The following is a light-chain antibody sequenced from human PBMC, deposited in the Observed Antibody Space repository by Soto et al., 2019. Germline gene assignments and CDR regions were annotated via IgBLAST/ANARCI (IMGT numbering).Light chain of an antibody. CDR2: KDS. Sequence: SYELTQSPSVSVSPGQTGRITCSGDALSKQYAHWYQQKPGQAPVLVMCKDSERPSGIPERFSGSSSGTTVTLTISRVQAEDEGDYYCQSVDSSGTYVVFGGGTKLTVL. J-gene: IGLJ3*02. CDR3: QSVDSSGTYVV. V-gene: IGLV3-25*03. CDR1: ALSKQY.